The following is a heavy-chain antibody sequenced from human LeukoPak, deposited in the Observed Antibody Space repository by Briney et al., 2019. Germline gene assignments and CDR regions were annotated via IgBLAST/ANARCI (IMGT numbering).Heavy chain of an antibody. CDR2: IYYSGST. Sequence: SETLSLTCTVSGGSISSYYWSWIRQPPGKGLEWIGYIYYSGSTNYNPSLKSRVTISVDTSKNQFSLKLSSVTAADTAVYYCAREGYSSSPYYFDYWGQGTLVTVSS. CDR1: GGSISSYY. J-gene: IGHJ4*02. D-gene: IGHD6-13*01. V-gene: IGHV4-59*12. CDR3: AREGYSSSPYYFDY.